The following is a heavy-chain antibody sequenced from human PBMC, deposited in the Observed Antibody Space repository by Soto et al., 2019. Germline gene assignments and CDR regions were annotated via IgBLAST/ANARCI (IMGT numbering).Heavy chain of an antibody. CDR3: ARGGSATVTSSRGYFGY. J-gene: IGHJ4*02. CDR2: IWYDGSNK. CDR1: GFTFSSYG. D-gene: IGHD4-17*01. Sequence: QVQLVESGGGVVQPGRSLRLSCAASGFTFSSYGMHWVRQAPGKGLEWVAVIWYDGSNKYYADSVKGRFTISRDNSKNTLYLQMNSLRDEDTAVYYCARGGSATVTSSRGYFGYWGQGTLVTVSS. V-gene: IGHV3-33*01.